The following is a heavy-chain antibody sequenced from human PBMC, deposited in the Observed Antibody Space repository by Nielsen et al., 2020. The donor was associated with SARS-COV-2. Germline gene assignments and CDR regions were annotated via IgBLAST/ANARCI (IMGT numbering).Heavy chain of an antibody. V-gene: IGHV4-34*01. CDR1: GGSFSGYY. CDR2: INHSGST. CDR3: ARHLREDFDY. D-gene: IGHD3-3*02. J-gene: IGHJ4*02. Sequence: SETLSLTCAVYGGSFSGYYWSWIRQPPGKGLEWIGEINHSGSTNYNPSLKSRVTISVDTSKNQFSLKLSSVTAADTAVYYCARHLREDFDYWGQGTLVTVSS.